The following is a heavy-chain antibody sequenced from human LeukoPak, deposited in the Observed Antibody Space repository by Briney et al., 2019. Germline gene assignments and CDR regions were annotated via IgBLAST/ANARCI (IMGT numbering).Heavy chain of an antibody. CDR2: IYHSGST. J-gene: IGHJ6*03. Sequence: SQTLSLTCTVSGGSSSSGGYYWSWIRQPPEKGLEWIGYIYHSGSTYYNPSLKSRVTISVDRSKNQFSLKLSSVTAADTAVYYCARGYYYYYMDVWGKGTTVTVSS. V-gene: IGHV4-30-2*01. CDR3: ARGYYYYYMDV. CDR1: GGSSSSGGYY.